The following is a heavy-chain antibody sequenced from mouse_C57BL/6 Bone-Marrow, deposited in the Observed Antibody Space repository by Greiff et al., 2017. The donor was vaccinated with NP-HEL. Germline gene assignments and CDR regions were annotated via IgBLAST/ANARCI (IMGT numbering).Heavy chain of an antibody. Sequence: VQLQQSGAELVRPGASVTLSCKASGYTFTDYEMHWVKQTPVHGLEWIGAIDPETGGTAYNQKFKGKAILTADKSSSTAYMELRSLTSEDSAVYYCTREGIYYGYDRFAYWGQGTLVTVSA. V-gene: IGHV1-15*01. CDR2: IDPETGGT. CDR1: GYTFTDYE. J-gene: IGHJ3*01. CDR3: TREGIYYGYDRFAY. D-gene: IGHD2-2*01.